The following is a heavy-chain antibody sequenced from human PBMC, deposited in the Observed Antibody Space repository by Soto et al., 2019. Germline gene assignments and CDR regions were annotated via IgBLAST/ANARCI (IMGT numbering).Heavy chain of an antibody. CDR2: IHYSGNT. J-gene: IGHJ4*02. Sequence: QVQLQESGPGLVKPSQTLSLTCTVSGGSISSGGYYWSWIRQHPGKGLEWIGHIHYSGNTYYNSSLKSRLTISVDTSENQFSLGLSSVTAADTAVYYCASGQSMARGAVFDYWGQGTLVTVSS. D-gene: IGHD3-10*01. V-gene: IGHV4-31*03. CDR1: GGSISSGGYY. CDR3: ASGQSMARGAVFDY.